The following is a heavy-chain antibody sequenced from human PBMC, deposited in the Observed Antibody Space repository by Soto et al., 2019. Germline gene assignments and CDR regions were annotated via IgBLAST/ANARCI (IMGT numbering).Heavy chain of an antibody. CDR1: GGTFSSYT. D-gene: IGHD2-15*01. CDR2: IIPILGIA. Sequence: QVQLVQSGAEVKKPGSSVKVSCKASGGTFSSYTISWVRQAPGQGLEWMGRIIPILGIANYAQKFQGRVTITADKSTSTAYMELSSLRSEDTAVYYCASVGYCSGGSCSPLLRNSGDYMDVWGKGTTVTVSS. CDR3: ASVGYCSGGSCSPLLRNSGDYMDV. V-gene: IGHV1-69*02. J-gene: IGHJ6*03.